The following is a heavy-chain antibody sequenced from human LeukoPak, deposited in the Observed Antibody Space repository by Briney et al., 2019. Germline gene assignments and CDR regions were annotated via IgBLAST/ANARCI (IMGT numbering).Heavy chain of an antibody. CDR2: ISGSGGST. V-gene: IGHV3-23*01. Sequence: GGSLRLSCAASGFTVSSNYMSWVRQAPGKGLEWVSAISGSGGSTYYADSVKGRFTISRDNSKNTLYLQMNSLRAEDTAVYYCATKGRWLVRDWGQGTLVTVSS. J-gene: IGHJ4*02. CDR3: ATKGRWLVRD. CDR1: GFTVSSNY. D-gene: IGHD6-19*01.